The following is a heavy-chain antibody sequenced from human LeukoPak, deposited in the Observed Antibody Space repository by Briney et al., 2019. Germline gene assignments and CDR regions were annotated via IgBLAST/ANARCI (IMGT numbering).Heavy chain of an antibody. Sequence: ASVKVSCKVSVYTLTQLSMHWVRQAPGKGLEWVGGFDPEDGETVYAQKFQGRVTMTEDTSTDTAYMELSSLRSEDTAVYYCATAILATKNWPDAFDIWGQGTMVTVSS. D-gene: IGHD1-1*01. CDR2: FDPEDGET. CDR3: ATAILATKNWPDAFDI. V-gene: IGHV1-24*01. CDR1: VYTLTQLS. J-gene: IGHJ3*02.